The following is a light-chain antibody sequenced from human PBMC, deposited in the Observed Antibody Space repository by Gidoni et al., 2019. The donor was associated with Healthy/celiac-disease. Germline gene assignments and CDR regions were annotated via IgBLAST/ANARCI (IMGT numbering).Light chain of an antibody. Sequence: EIVSTQSPGTLSLPPGERATLSCRASQRVSSSYLAWYQQKPGQAPRLLIYGASSRATGIPDRFSGSGSGTDFTLTISRLEPEDFAVYYCQQYGSSPLTFGQGTRLEIK. CDR3: QQYGSSPLT. CDR2: GAS. J-gene: IGKJ5*01. CDR1: QRVSSSY. V-gene: IGKV3-20*01.